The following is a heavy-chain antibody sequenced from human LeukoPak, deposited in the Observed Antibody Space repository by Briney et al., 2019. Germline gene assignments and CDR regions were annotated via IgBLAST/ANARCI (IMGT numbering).Heavy chain of an antibody. CDR3: ARGRIAAAAAFDY. J-gene: IGHJ4*02. V-gene: IGHV3-64*01. CDR1: GFTFSTCA. Sequence: PGGSLRLSCAASGFTFSTCAMHWVRQAQGKGLEYVSAISSNGDSTYYANSVKGRFTISRDNSKNTLYLQMGSLRAEDMAVYYCARGRIAAAAAFDYWGQGTLVTVSS. D-gene: IGHD6-13*01. CDR2: ISSNGDST.